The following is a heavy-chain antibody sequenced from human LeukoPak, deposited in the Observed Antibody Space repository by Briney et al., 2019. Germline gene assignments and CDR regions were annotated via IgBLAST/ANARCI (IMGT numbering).Heavy chain of an antibody. D-gene: IGHD4-17*01. CDR3: AKGGTDYAGYFDY. Sequence: GGSLRLSRAASGFTFSSYAMSWVRQAPGRGLEWVSAISGSGGSTYYADSVKGRFTISRDNSKNTLYLQMNSLRAEDTAVYYCAKGGTDYAGYFDYWGQGTLVTVSS. J-gene: IGHJ4*02. CDR2: ISGSGGST. CDR1: GFTFSSYA. V-gene: IGHV3-23*01.